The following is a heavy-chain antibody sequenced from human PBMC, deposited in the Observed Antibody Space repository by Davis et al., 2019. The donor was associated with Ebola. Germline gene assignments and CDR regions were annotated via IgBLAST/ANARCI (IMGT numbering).Heavy chain of an antibody. CDR1: GYTFTSYD. D-gene: IGHD3-3*01. J-gene: IGHJ5*02. V-gene: IGHV1-18*01. CDR3: ARNGKSYDFWSGYYASHWFDP. Sequence: AASVKVSCKASGYTFTSYDISWVRQAPGQGLEWMGWISAYNGNTNYAQKLQGRVTMTTDTSTSTAYMELRSLRSDDTAVYYCARNGKSYDFWSGYYASHWFDPWGQGTPVTVSS. CDR2: ISAYNGNT.